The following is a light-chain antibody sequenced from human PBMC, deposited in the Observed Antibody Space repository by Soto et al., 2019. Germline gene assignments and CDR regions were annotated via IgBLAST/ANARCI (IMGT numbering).Light chain of an antibody. CDR2: GAS. V-gene: IGKV3-15*01. CDR3: QKYNNWPLT. CDR1: QSVSSN. J-gene: IGKJ4*01. Sequence: EIVMTQSPATLSVSPGERATLSCRASQSVSSNLAWYQQKPGQAPRLLIYGASTRATGIPARFSGSGSGTEFTLTIISLHSEDFAVYYCQKYNNWPLTFGGGTKVEIK.